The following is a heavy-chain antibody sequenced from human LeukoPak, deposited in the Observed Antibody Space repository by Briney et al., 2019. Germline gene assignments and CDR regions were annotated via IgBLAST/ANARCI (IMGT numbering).Heavy chain of an antibody. V-gene: IGHV1-8*01. J-gene: IGHJ5*02. CDR2: MSPNSGDT. Sequence: ASVKVSCKASEYTFTSYDINWVRQAPGQGLEWMGWMSPNSGDTGYAQKFQGRVTMTSNTSISTAYMELSSLRSEDTAVYYCARRNYGNSRRWVDPWGQGTPVTVSS. CDR1: EYTFTSYD. CDR3: ARRNYGNSRRWVDP. D-gene: IGHD4-23*01.